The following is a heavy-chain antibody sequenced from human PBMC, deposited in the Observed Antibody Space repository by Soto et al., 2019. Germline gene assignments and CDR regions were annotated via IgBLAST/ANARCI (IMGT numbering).Heavy chain of an antibody. Sequence: SETLSLTCTVSGGSISSSSYYWGWIRQPPGKGLEWIGYIYYSGSTNYNPSLKSRVAISVDTSKNQFSLKLSSVTAADTAVYYCAREMTYYDILTGPLRVDNWFDPWGQGTLVTV. CDR3: AREMTYYDILTGPLRVDNWFDP. D-gene: IGHD3-9*01. J-gene: IGHJ5*02. CDR1: GGSISSSSYY. V-gene: IGHV4-61*01. CDR2: IYYSGST.